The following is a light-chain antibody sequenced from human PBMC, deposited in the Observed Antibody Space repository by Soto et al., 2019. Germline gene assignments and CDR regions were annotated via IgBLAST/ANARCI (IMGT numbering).Light chain of an antibody. CDR2: GAS. J-gene: IGKJ1*01. V-gene: IGKV3-15*01. CDR3: QQYNNWPRT. Sequence: EIVMTQSPATLSVSPGERATLSCRASQSVRSNLAWYQQTPGQAPRLLIYGASTRASGIPARFSGSGSGTEFTLTISSLQSEDFAVYYCQQYNNWPRTFGQGTKVDIK. CDR1: QSVRSN.